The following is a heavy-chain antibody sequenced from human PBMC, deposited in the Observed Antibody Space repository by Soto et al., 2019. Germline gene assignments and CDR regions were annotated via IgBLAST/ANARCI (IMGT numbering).Heavy chain of an antibody. D-gene: IGHD2-15*01. J-gene: IGHJ5*02. V-gene: IGHV1-69*13. CDR1: GGTFSSYA. Sequence: ASVKVSCKASGGTFSSYAISWVRQAPGQGLEWMGGIIPIFGTANYAQKFQGRVTITADESTSTAYMELSSLRSEDTAVYYCARDFFRSRPQYCSGGSCYEGFDPWGQGTLVTVSS. CDR2: IIPIFGTA. CDR3: ARDFFRSRPQYCSGGSCYEGFDP.